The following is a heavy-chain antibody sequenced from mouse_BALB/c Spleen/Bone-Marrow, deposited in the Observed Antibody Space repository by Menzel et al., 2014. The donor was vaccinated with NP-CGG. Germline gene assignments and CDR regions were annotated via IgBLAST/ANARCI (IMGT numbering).Heavy chain of an antibody. J-gene: IGHJ3*01. CDR2: IYPSDSYT. CDR1: GYTFTSYW. CDR3: TRKDY. Sequence: VQLQQSGAVLVRPGASVKLSCKASGYTFTSYWINWVKQRPGQGLEWIGNIYPSDSYTNYNQKFKDKATLTVDKSSSTAYMQLSSPTSEDSAVYYCTRKDYWGQGTLVTVSA. V-gene: IGHV1-69*02.